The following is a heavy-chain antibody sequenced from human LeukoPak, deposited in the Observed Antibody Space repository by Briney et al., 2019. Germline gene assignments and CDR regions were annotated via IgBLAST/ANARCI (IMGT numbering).Heavy chain of an antibody. CDR2: IIPIFGTA. V-gene: IGHV1-69*13. D-gene: IGHD5-24*01. Sequence: SVKVSCKASGYTFTGYYMHWVRQAPGQGLEWMGGIIPIFGTANYAQKFQGRVTITADESTSTAYMELSSLRSEDTAVYYCARRMDGYNLAFDYWGQGTLVTVSS. J-gene: IGHJ4*02. CDR3: ARRMDGYNLAFDY. CDR1: GYTFTGYY.